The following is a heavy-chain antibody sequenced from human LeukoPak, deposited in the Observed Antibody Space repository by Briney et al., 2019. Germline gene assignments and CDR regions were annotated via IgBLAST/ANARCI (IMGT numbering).Heavy chain of an antibody. J-gene: IGHJ6*02. CDR1: GGSISSYY. Sequence: SETLSFTCTVSGGSISSYYWSWIRQPAGKGLEWIGRIYTSGSTNYNPSLKSRVTMSVDTSKNRFSLKLSSVTAADTAVYYCARESYDTLTVTPYYYYYGMDVWGQGTTVTVSS. D-gene: IGHD3-9*01. CDR2: IYTSGST. V-gene: IGHV4-4*07. CDR3: ARESYDTLTVTPYYYYYGMDV.